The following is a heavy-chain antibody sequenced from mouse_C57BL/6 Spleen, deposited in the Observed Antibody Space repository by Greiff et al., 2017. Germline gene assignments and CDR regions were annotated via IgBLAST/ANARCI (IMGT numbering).Heavy chain of an antibody. D-gene: IGHD3-1*01. CDR2: IYPRDGST. V-gene: IGHV1-85*01. CDR3: AREEDLGDYAMDY. CDR1: GYTFTSYG. J-gene: IGHJ4*01. Sequence: VKLMESGPELVKPGASVKLSCKASGYTFTSYGINWVKQRPGQGLEWIGWIYPRDGSTKYNEKFKGKATLTVDTSSSTAYMELHSLASEDSAVYFCAREEDLGDYAMDYWGQGTSVTVSA.